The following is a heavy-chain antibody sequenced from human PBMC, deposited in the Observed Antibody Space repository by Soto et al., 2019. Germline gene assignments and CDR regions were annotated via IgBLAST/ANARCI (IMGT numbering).Heavy chain of an antibody. D-gene: IGHD3-3*01. CDR3: ASSITIFGVVIGPDAFEI. Sequence: GASVKVSCKASGYTFTSYGISWVRQAPGQGLEWMGWISAYNGNTNYAQKLQGRVTMTTDTSTSTAYMELRSLRSDDTAVYYCASSITIFGVVIGPDAFEIWGQGTMVTVSS. V-gene: IGHV1-18*01. CDR2: ISAYNGNT. J-gene: IGHJ3*02. CDR1: GYTFTSYG.